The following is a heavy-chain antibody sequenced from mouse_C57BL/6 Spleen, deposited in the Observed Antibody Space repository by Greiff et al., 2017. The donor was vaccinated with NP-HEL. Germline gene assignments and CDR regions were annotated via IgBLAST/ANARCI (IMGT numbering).Heavy chain of an antibody. CDR2: ISYDGSN. J-gene: IGHJ4*01. D-gene: IGHD2-4*01. Sequence: EVQVVESGPGLVKPSQSLSLTCSVTGYSITSGYYWNWIRQFPGNKLEWMGYISYDGSNNYNPSLKNRISITRDTSKNQFFLKLNSVTTEDTATYYCARGRYDYDRAMDYWGQGTSVTVSS. V-gene: IGHV3-6*01. CDR3: ARGRYDYDRAMDY. CDR1: GYSITSGYY.